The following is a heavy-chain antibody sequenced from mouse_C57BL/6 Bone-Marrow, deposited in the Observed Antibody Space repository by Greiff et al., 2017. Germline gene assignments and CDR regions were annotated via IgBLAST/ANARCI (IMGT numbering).Heavy chain of an antibody. CDR2: INPGSGGT. J-gene: IGHJ1*03. CDR3: ARLRRGSWYFDV. Sequence: QVHVKQSGAELVRPGTSVKVSCKASGYAFTNYLIEWVKQRPGQGLEWIGVINPGSGGTNYNEKFKGKATLTADKSSSTAYMQLSSLTSEDAAVYVGARLRRGSWYFDVWGTGTTVTVSS. CDR1: GYAFTNYL. V-gene: IGHV1-54*01. D-gene: IGHD2-4*01.